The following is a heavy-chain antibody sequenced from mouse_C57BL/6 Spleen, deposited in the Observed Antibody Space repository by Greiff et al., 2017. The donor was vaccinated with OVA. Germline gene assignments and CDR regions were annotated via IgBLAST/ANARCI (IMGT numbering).Heavy chain of an antibody. V-gene: IGHV2-9-1*01. Sequence: VKLVESGPGLVAPSQSLSITCTVSGFSLTSYAISWVRQPPGKGLEWLGVIWTGGGTNYNSALKSRLSISKDNSKSQVFLKMNSLQTDDTARYYCARNRGSPYYAMDYWGQGTSVTVSS. J-gene: IGHJ4*01. D-gene: IGHD1-1*02. CDR1: GFSLTSYA. CDR2: IWTGGGT. CDR3: ARNRGSPYYAMDY.